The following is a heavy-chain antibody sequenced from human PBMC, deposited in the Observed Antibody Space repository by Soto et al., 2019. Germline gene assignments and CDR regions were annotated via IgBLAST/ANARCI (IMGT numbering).Heavy chain of an antibody. CDR1: GYSFTSYW. D-gene: IGHD5-12*01. CDR3: ATQMATEDYYYYYGMDV. J-gene: IGHJ6*02. CDR2: IYPGDSDT. V-gene: IGHV5-51*01. Sequence: GESLKISCKGSGYSFTSYWIGWVSQMPGKGLEWMGIIYPGDSDTRYSPSFQGQVTISADKSISTAYLQWSSLKASDTAMYYCATQMATEDYYYYYGMDVWGQGTTVTVSS.